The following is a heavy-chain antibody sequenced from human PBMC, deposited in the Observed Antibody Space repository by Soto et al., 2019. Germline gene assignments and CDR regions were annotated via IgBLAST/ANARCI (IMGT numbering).Heavy chain of an antibody. CDR3: AKGRGGSGSLTPRVDF. J-gene: IGHJ4*02. CDR2: ISGGGDTT. D-gene: IGHD3-10*01. Sequence: EVQLLESGGGLVQPGGSLRLSCAASGFTFNNYAMTWVRQAPGKGLEWVSAISGGGDTTSYADSVKGRFMVSREGSKNTLYLQMSSLRAEDTALYYCAKGRGGSGSLTPRVDFWGQGTLVTVSS. CDR1: GFTFNNYA. V-gene: IGHV3-23*01.